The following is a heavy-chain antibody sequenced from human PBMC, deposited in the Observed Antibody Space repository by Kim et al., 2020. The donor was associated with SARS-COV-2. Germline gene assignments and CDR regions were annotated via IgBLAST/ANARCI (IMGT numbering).Heavy chain of an antibody. CDR2: IIPIFGTA. Sequence: SVKVSCKASGGTFSSYAISWVRQAPGQGLEWMGGIIPIFGTANYAQKFQGRVTITADESTSTAYMELSSLRSEDTAVYYCARSILYGGNSVGYFDYWGQGTLVTVSS. CDR3: ARSILYGGNSVGYFDY. CDR1: GGTFSSYA. D-gene: IGHD4-17*01. J-gene: IGHJ4*02. V-gene: IGHV1-69*13.